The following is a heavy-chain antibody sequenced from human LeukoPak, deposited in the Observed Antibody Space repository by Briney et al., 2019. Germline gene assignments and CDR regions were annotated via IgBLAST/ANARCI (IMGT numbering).Heavy chain of an antibody. CDR2: IYYSGST. J-gene: IGHJ6*03. D-gene: IGHD6-6*01. CDR1: GGSISSYY. V-gene: IGHV4-59*01. Sequence: SETLSLTCTVSGGSISSYYWSWIRQPPGKGLEWIGYIYYSGSTNYNPSLKSRVTISVDTSKNQFSLKLSSVTAADTAVYYCARSYSSSSMGYYYYYMDVWGKGTTVTVSS. CDR3: ARSYSSSSMGYYYYYMDV.